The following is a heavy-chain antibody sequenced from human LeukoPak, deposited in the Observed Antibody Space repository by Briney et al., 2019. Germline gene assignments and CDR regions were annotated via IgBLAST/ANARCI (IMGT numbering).Heavy chain of an antibody. CDR2: IKSDGST. CDR1: GFTFSSYW. CDR3: ARAPSESGGYYPEYFRH. Sequence: GGSLRLSCAASGFTFSSYWMHWVRQAPGKGLVWVSRIKSDGSTRYSDSVKGRCIISIDNAKNTVSMQMNSLRAEDTGVYYCARAPSESGGYYPEYFRHWGQGTLVTVSP. J-gene: IGHJ1*01. D-gene: IGHD3-22*01. V-gene: IGHV3-74*01.